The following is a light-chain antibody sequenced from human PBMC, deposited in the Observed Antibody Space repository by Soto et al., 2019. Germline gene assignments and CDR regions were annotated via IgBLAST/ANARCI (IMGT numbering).Light chain of an antibody. CDR2: GAS. Sequence: EIVLTQSPATLSLSPWERATLSCRASQSVSSSYLASYQQKPGQAPRLLIYGASSRATGIPDRFSGSGSGTDFTLTISRLEPEDFAVYYCQKYGSSPTTFGQGTRLEIK. V-gene: IGKV3-20*01. CDR1: QSVSSSY. J-gene: IGKJ5*01. CDR3: QKYGSSPTT.